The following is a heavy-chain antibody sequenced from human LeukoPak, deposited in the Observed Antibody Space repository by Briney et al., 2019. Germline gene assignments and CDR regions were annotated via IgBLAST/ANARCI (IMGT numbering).Heavy chain of an antibody. CDR2: ITNSGAM. CDR3: ARRASGAPDS. Sequence: GGSLGLSCVASGFTFSTYAMIWVRLAPGKGLDYVSHITNSGAMYYADSVKDRFTISRDNAKNSVFLQMNSLRADDTAVYYCARRASGAPDSWGQGTLVTVSS. CDR1: GFTFSTYA. V-gene: IGHV3-48*01. J-gene: IGHJ5*01. D-gene: IGHD2-15*01.